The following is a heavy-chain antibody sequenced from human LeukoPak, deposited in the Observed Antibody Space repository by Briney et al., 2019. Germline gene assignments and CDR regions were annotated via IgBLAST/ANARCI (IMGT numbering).Heavy chain of an antibody. CDR3: ARDSSIAARRGGDYYYYGMDV. Sequence: ASVKVSCKASGGTFISYAISWVRQAPGQGLEWMGRTIPILGIANYAQKFQGRVTITADKSTSTAYMELSSLRSEDTAVYYCARDSSIAARRGGDYYYYGMDVWGQGTAVTVSS. V-gene: IGHV1-69*04. CDR2: TIPILGIA. CDR1: GGTFISYA. D-gene: IGHD6-6*01. J-gene: IGHJ6*02.